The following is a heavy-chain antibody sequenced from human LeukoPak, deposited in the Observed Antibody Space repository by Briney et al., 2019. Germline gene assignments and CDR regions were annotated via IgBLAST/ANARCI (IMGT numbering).Heavy chain of an antibody. CDR1: GFTFNTYG. CDR2: IRYDGADK. CDR3: AKVLSKGGGYYLTDF. V-gene: IGHV3-30*02. Sequence: GGSLRLSCAASGFTFNTYGMHWVRQAPDKGLEWVAFIRYDGADKYYADSVKGRFTISGDNSKNTLYLQMNSLRVEDSAVYYCAKVLSKGGGYYLTDFWGQGTLVTVSS. D-gene: IGHD3-22*01. J-gene: IGHJ4*02.